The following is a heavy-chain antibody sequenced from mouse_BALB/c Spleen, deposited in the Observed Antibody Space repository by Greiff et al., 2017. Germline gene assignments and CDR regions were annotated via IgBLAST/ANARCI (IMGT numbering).Heavy chain of an antibody. Sequence: QVQLQQSGPQLVRPGASVKISCKASGYSFTSYWMHWVKQRPGQGLEWIGMIDPSDSETRLNQKFKDKATLTVDKSSSTAYMQLSSPTSEDSAVYYCARRGGYYFDYWGQGTTLTVSS. CDR3: ARRGGYYFDY. D-gene: IGHD1-2*01. CDR1: GYSFTSYW. V-gene: IGHV1S126*01. J-gene: IGHJ2*01. CDR2: IDPSDSET.